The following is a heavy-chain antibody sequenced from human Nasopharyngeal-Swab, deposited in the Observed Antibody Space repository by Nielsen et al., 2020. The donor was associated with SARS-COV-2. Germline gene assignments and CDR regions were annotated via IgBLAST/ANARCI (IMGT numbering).Heavy chain of an antibody. J-gene: IGHJ4*02. V-gene: IGHV3-9*01. CDR3: ARAQNVLRFLEWTQPFDY. D-gene: IGHD3-3*01. CDR2: ISWNSGSI. Sequence: PGKGLEWVSGISWNSGSIGYADSVKGRFTISRDNAKNSLYLQMNSLKAEDTAVYYCARAQNVLRFLEWTQPFDYWGQGTLVTVSS.